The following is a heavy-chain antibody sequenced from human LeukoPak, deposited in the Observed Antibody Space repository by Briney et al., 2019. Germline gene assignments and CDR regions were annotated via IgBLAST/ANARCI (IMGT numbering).Heavy chain of an antibody. J-gene: IGHJ4*02. V-gene: IGHV3-21*01. Sequence: GGSLRLSCAASGFTSSSYSMNWVRQAPGKGLEWVSFISTSSSYIHNADSVKGRFTISRDDAENSLYLQMNSLRAEDTAVYYCAKANYDSSLDYWGQGTLVTVSS. CDR2: ISTSSSYI. CDR1: GFTSSSYS. D-gene: IGHD3-22*01. CDR3: AKANYDSSLDY.